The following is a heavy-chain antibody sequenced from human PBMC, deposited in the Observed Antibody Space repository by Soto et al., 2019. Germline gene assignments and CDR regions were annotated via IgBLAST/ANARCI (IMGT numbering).Heavy chain of an antibody. CDR2: IYYSGST. CDR3: ARSVYCGGDCYKQDAFDI. D-gene: IGHD2-21*02. Sequence: SETLSLTCTVSGGSISSGDYYWSWIRQPPGKGLEWIGYIYYSGSTYYNPSLKSRVTISVDTSKNQFSLKLSSVTAADTAVYYCARSVYCGGDCYKQDAFDIWGQGTMVT. J-gene: IGHJ3*02. V-gene: IGHV4-30-4*01. CDR1: GGSISSGDYY.